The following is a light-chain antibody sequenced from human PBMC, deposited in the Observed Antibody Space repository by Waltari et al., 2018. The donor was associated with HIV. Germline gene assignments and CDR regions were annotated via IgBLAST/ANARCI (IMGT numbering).Light chain of an antibody. Sequence: EIVMTQSPVTLSVSPGDRASLSCRASQSVSNNLAWYQHKPGQAPRLRIYGASTRATGIPARFSGSGSGTDFTLSISSLQSEDFAVYYCQQYNKWPPLTFGGGTKVEIK. CDR1: QSVSNN. CDR2: GAS. V-gene: IGKV3-15*01. J-gene: IGKJ4*01. CDR3: QQYNKWPPLT.